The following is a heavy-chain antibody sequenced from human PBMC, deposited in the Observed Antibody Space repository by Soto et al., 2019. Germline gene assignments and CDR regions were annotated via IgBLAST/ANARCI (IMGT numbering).Heavy chain of an antibody. Sequence: PSETLSLTCTVSGGSISSYYWSWIRQPAGKGLEWIGRIYTSGSTNYNPSLKSRVTMSVDTSKNQFSLKLSSVTAADTAVYYCARALTTYYYDSSGYYRDIYFDYWGQGTLVTVSS. D-gene: IGHD3-22*01. CDR2: IYTSGST. J-gene: IGHJ4*02. CDR3: ARALTTYYYDSSGYYRDIYFDY. CDR1: GGSISSYY. V-gene: IGHV4-4*07.